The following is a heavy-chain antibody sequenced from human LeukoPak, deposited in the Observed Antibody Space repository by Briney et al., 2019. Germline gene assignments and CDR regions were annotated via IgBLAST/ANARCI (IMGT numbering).Heavy chain of an antibody. V-gene: IGHV4-39*01. CDR2: MFYRGST. D-gene: IGHD1-26*01. Sequence: SETLSLTRTVSGVSISTSTYYWAWIRQPPGKGLEWIGSMFYRGSTYYNASLKSRVTISVDTSKNQFSLNLSSVTASDTAIFYCARQGGWGGAASLIEYWGQGTLVTVSS. CDR3: ARQGGWGGAASLIEY. CDR1: GVSISTSTYY. J-gene: IGHJ4*02.